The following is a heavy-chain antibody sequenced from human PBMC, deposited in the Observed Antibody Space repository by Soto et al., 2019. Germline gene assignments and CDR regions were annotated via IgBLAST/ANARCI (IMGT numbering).Heavy chain of an antibody. D-gene: IGHD3-10*01. CDR2: IKSKTDGGTT. CDR1: GFTFSNAW. V-gene: IGHV3-15*01. CDR3: TTDLALGYYGSGSWDYFDY. Sequence: GGSLRLSCAASGFTFSNAWMSWVRQAPGKGLEWVGRIKSKTDGGTTDYAAPVKGRFTISRDDSKNTLYLQMNSLKTEDTAVYYCTTDLALGYYGSGSWDYFDYWGQGTLVTVSS. J-gene: IGHJ4*02.